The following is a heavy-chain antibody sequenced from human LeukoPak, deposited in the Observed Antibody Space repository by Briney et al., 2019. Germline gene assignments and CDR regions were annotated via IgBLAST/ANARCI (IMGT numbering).Heavy chain of an antibody. CDR2: IKQDGSEK. V-gene: IGHV3-7*03. CDR1: GFTFSSYW. D-gene: IGHD1-1*01. CDR3: ARVNINNWHSCDY. J-gene: IGHJ4*02. Sequence: GGSLRFSCAASGFTFSSYWMSWVRQAPGKGLEWVANIKQDGSEKYYVDSVKGRFTISRDNAKNSLYLQMNSLRAEDTVVYYCARVNINNWHSCDYWGQGTLVTVSS.